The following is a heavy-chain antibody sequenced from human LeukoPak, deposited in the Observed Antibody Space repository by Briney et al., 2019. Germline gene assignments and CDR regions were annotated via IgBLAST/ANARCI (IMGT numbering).Heavy chain of an antibody. D-gene: IGHD3-3*01. V-gene: IGHV4-59*01. Sequence: SETLSLTCTVSGGSISSYYWSWIRQPPGKGLEWIGYIYYSGSTNYNPSLKSRVTISVDTSKNQFSLKLSSVTAADTAVYYCARERWYYDFWSGSPNWFDPWGQGTLVTVSS. CDR3: ARERWYYDFWSGSPNWFDP. J-gene: IGHJ5*02. CDR2: IYYSGST. CDR1: GGSISSYY.